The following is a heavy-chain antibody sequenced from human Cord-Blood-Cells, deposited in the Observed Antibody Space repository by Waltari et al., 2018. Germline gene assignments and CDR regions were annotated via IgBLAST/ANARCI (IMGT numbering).Heavy chain of an antibody. Sequence: QVQLVQSGAEVKKTGASVKVSCKASGYTFTGYYMHWVGQAPGQGLEWMGWINPNRGGRNDAQKFQGRVTMTRDTSISTAYMELSRLRSDDTAVYYCASGGRSTMIVVAPCDYWGQGTLVTVSS. V-gene: IGHV1-2*02. CDR3: ASGGRSTMIVVAPCDY. CDR2: INPNRGGR. CDR1: GYTFTGYY. D-gene: IGHD3-22*01. J-gene: IGHJ4*02.